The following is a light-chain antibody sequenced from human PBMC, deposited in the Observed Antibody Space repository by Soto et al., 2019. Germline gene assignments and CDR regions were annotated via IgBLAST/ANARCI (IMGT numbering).Light chain of an antibody. Sequence: QSVLKQPPSVSGAPGQRVTIFCTGSSSNIGAGYDVHWYQQLPGTAPKLLIYGNSNRPSGVPDRFSGSKSGTSASLAITGLQAEDEADYYCQSYDSSLSLFGTGTKVTVL. V-gene: IGLV1-40*01. CDR2: GNS. CDR3: QSYDSSLSL. J-gene: IGLJ1*01. CDR1: SSNIGAGYD.